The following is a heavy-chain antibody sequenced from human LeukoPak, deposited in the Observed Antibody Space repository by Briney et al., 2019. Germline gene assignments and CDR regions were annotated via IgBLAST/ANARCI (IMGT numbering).Heavy chain of an antibody. V-gene: IGHV3-23*01. J-gene: IGHJ4*02. D-gene: IGHD6-13*01. CDR3: LVSSSSDY. CDR1: GFIFSSYV. Sequence: GGSLILSCVASGFIFSSYVMSWVRQAPGKGLEWVSAITGSGGSTYYADSVKGRFTISRDNSKNTLYLQMNSLRAEDTAVYYCLVSSSSDYWGQGTLVTVSS. CDR2: ITGSGGST.